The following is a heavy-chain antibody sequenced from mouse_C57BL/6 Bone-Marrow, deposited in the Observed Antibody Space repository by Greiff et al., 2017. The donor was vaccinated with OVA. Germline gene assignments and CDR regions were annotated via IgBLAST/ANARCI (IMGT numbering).Heavy chain of an antibody. CDR2: ISSGGDYI. Sequence: EVKLMESGEGLVKPGGSLKLSCAASGFTFSSYAMSWVRQTPEKRLEWVAYISSGGDYIYYADTVKGRFTISRDNARNTLYLQMSSLKSEDTAMYYCTTLGGAWFAYWGQGTLVTVSA. V-gene: IGHV5-9-1*02. D-gene: IGHD4-1*01. CDR1: GFTFSSYA. J-gene: IGHJ3*01. CDR3: TTLGGAWFAY.